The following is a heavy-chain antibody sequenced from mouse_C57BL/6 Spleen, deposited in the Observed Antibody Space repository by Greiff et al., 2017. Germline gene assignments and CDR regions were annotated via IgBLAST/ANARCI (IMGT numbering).Heavy chain of an antibody. J-gene: IGHJ4*01. V-gene: IGHV1-64*01. CDR1: GYTFTSYW. D-gene: IGHD1-1*01. Sequence: VQLQQPGAELVKPGASVKLSCKASGYTFTSYWMHWVKQRPGQGLEWIGMIHPNSGSTNYNEKFKSKATLTVDKSSSTAYMQLSSLTSEDSAVYYCARSSSYVGYYAMDYWGQGTSVTVSS. CDR2: IHPNSGST. CDR3: ARSSSYVGYYAMDY.